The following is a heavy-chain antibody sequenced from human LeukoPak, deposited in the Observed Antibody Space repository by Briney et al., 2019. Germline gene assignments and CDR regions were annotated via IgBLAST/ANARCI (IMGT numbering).Heavy chain of an antibody. V-gene: IGHV3-23*01. Sequence: PGGSLRLSCAVSGSTFSNHAMSWVRQAPGKGLEWVSAFSGGHGSTYYGDSVKGRFTVSRDKSKNTLYLQMNSLRAEDTAVYYCASSRGGYCSSTTCRYYYYYYMDVWGKGTTVTVSS. CDR2: FSGGHGST. CDR1: GSTFSNHA. D-gene: IGHD2-2*01. CDR3: ASSRGGYCSSTTCRYYYYYYMDV. J-gene: IGHJ6*03.